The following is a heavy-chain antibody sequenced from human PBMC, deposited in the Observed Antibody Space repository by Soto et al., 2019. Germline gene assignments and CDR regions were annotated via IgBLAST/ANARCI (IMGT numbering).Heavy chain of an antibody. J-gene: IGHJ3*01. CDR3: ARELDYGGKLYAFDV. CDR2: IYYSGST. V-gene: IGHV4-31*03. Sequence: QVQLQESGPGLVKPSQSLSLTCTVSGGSISSGGYYWSWIRQHPGKGLEWIGYIYYSGSTYYNPSLKSRVTISVHTSKNQFSLKLSSVTAADTAVYYCARELDYGGKLYAFDVWGQGTMVTVSS. D-gene: IGHD4-17*01. CDR1: GGSISSGGYY.